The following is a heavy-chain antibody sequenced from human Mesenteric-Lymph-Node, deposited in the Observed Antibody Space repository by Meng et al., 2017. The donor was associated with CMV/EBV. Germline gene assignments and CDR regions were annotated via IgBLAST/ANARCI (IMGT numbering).Heavy chain of an antibody. CDR3: ARHQRWLKSEGGFNY. D-gene: IGHD4-23*01. V-gene: IGHV4-34*01. CDR1: GGSFSGYY. Sequence: QVQVQQWCAGLLKPSETLSLTCAVYGGSFSGYYWSWIRQPPGKGLEWIGEINHSGSTNYNPSLKSRVTISVDTSKNQFSLKLSSVTAADTAVYYCARHQRWLKSEGGFNYWGQGTLVTVSS. CDR2: INHSGST. J-gene: IGHJ4*02.